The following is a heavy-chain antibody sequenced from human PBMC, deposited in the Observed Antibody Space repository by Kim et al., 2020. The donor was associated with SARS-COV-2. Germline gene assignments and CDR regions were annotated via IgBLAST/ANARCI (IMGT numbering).Heavy chain of an antibody. CDR3: ARDCSGGSCYPHRHDAFDI. D-gene: IGHD2-15*01. CDR1: GFTFSSYS. Sequence: GGSLRLSCAASGFTFSSYSMNWVRQAPGKGLEWVSSISSSSSYIYYADSVKGRFTISRDNAKNSLYLQMNSLRAEDTAVYYCARDCSGGSCYPHRHDAFDIWGQGTMVTVSS. V-gene: IGHV3-21*01. J-gene: IGHJ3*02. CDR2: ISSSSSYI.